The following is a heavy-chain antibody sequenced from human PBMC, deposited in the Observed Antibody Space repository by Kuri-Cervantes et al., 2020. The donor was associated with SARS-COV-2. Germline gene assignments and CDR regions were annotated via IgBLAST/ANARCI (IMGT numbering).Heavy chain of an antibody. CDR3: ASSGLWSGLYYYYMDV. V-gene: IGHV3-43*01. CDR1: GFTFDDYT. Sequence: GGSLRLSCAASGFTFDDYTMHWVRQAPGKGLEWVSLISWDGGSTYYADSVKGRFTISRDNSKNSLYLQMNSLRAEDTAVYYCASSGLWSGLYYYYMDVWGKGTTVTVSS. J-gene: IGHJ6*03. CDR2: ISWDGGST. D-gene: IGHD3-3*01.